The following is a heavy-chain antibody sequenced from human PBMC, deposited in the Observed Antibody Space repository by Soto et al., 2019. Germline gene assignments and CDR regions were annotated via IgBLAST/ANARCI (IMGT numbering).Heavy chain of an antibody. D-gene: IGHD3-10*01. V-gene: IGHV1-69*01. CDR2: IIPLFGTT. CDR3: AAELGFGKLSVV. J-gene: IGHJ6*02. Sequence: QVQLVQSGAEVRRPGSSVKVSCKASGDTFKNCVISWVRQAPGQGLEWMGGIIPLFGTTDFAQRFQGRLTITTDESTTTAYMELSRLRSEATATYYCAAELGFGKLSVVWGQGTTVIVSS. CDR1: GDTFKNCV.